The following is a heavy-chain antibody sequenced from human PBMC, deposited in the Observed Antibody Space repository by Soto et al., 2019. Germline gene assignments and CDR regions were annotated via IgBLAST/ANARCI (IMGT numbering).Heavy chain of an antibody. Sequence: VASVKVSCKASGYTFTSYGISWVRQAPGQRLEWMGWINAGNGNTKYSQKFQGRVTITRDTSASTAYMELSSLRSEDTAVCYCARDGDPEVVVVAASDAFDIWGQGTMVTVSS. CDR2: INAGNGNT. CDR1: GYTFTSYG. J-gene: IGHJ3*02. V-gene: IGHV1-3*01. D-gene: IGHD2-15*01. CDR3: ARDGDPEVVVVAASDAFDI.